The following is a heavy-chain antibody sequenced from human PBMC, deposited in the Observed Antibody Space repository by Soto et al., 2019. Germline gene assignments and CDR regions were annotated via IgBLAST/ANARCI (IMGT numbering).Heavy chain of an antibody. J-gene: IGHJ6*02. CDR1: GFTFSDYY. D-gene: IGHD2-2*01. CDR2: ISSSSSYT. Sequence: GWSLRLSCAASGFTFSDYYMSWIRQAPGKGLEWVSYISSSSSYTNYADSVKGRFTISRDNAKNSLYLQMNSLRAEDTAVYYCARDRYCSSTSCPYYGMDVWGQGTTVTVSS. V-gene: IGHV3-11*06. CDR3: ARDRYCSSTSCPYYGMDV.